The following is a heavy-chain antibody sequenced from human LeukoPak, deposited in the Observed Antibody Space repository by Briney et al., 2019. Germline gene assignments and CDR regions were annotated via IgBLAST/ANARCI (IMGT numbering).Heavy chain of an antibody. CDR3: ARESSSGWYHPGGAFDI. V-gene: IGHV3-21*01. CDR1: GFSFSNYG. CDR2: ISSSSSYI. D-gene: IGHD6-19*01. Sequence: GGSLRLSCAASGFSFSNYGMNWVRQAPGKGLEWVSSISSSSSYIYYADSVKGRFTISRDNAKNSLYLQMNSLRAEDTAVYYCARESSSGWYHPGGAFDIWGQGTMVTVSS. J-gene: IGHJ3*02.